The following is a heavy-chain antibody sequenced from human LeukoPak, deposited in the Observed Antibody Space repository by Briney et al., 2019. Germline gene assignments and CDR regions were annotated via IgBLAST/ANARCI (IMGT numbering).Heavy chain of an antibody. CDR3: ARGPQGAWFDP. J-gene: IGHJ5*02. CDR1: GCTFSSYW. CDR2: INSDGSST. V-gene: IGHV3-74*01. Sequence: PGGSLRLSCEASGCTFSSYWMHWVRQAPGKGLVWVSRINSDGSSTNYADSVKGRFTISRDNATNTLYLQLTSLRAEATAVDYCARGPQGAWFDPWAQGTLVTVSS.